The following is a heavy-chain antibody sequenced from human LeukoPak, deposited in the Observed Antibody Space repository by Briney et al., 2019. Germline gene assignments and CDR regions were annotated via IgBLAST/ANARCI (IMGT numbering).Heavy chain of an antibody. J-gene: IGHJ4*02. V-gene: IGHV4-59*08. Sequence: SETLSLTCTVSGGSISSYYWSWTRQPPGKGLEWIGYIYYSGSTNYNPSLKSRVTISVDTSKNQFSLKLSSVTAADTAVYYCARHFRAAAGRIDYWGQGTLVTVSS. CDR2: IYYSGST. D-gene: IGHD6-13*01. CDR3: ARHFRAAAGRIDY. CDR1: GGSISSYY.